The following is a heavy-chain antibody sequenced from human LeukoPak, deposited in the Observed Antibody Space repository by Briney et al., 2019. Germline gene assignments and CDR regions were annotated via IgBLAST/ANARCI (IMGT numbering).Heavy chain of an antibody. CDR1: GGSITTGGYS. D-gene: IGHD6-19*01. V-gene: IGHV4-61*02. CDR2: ISTRGST. Sequence: SDTLSLPSSVSGGSITTGGYSWTWIRQSAEEGLEWIGRISTRGSTTYNPSLESRVSISLDTSKNQFSLKLNSVTAADTAVYYCAKSFWISGWYVGFDSWGQGTLVTVSS. CDR3: AKSFWISGWYVGFDS. J-gene: IGHJ4*02.